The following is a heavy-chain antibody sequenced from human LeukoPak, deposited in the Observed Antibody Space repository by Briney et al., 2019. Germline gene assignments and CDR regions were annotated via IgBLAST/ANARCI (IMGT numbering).Heavy chain of an antibody. CDR2: ISPSSSYI. V-gene: IGHV3-21*01. J-gene: IGHJ4*02. CDR3: ARDLTGGEYFDS. Sequence: GGSLRLSCAAPGFIFSSYAMTWVRQAPGKGLEWVASISPSSSYISYADSLKGRVTVSRDNAKHSVFLQMSSLRAEDTAVYYCARDLTGGEYFDSWGQGTLVSVSS. D-gene: IGHD3-16*01. CDR1: GFIFSSYA.